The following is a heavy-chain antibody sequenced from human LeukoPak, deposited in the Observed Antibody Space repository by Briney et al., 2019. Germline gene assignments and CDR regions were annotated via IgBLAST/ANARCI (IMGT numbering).Heavy chain of an antibody. J-gene: IGHJ3*02. V-gene: IGHV4-39*01. D-gene: IGHD2-15*01. Sequence: SETLSLTRTVSGGSISSSSYYWGWIRQPPGKGLEWIGSIYYSGSTYYNPSLKSRVTISVDTSKNQFSLKLSSVTAADTAVYYCAGLAIIVVVVADDAFDIWGQGTMVTVSS. CDR1: GGSISSSSYY. CDR3: AGLAIIVVVVADDAFDI. CDR2: IYYSGST.